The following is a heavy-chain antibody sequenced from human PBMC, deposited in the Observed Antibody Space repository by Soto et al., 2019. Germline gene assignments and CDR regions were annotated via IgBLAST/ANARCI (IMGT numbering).Heavy chain of an antibody. J-gene: IGHJ6*02. CDR3: ARERAYCGGGISCSYYYGMDV. CDR1: GFTFSSYS. CDR2: ISSSSSYI. Sequence: PGGSLRLSCAASGFTFSSYSMNWVRQAPGKGLEWVSSISSSSSYIYYADSVKGRFTISRDNAKNSLYLQMNSLRAEDTAVYYCARERAYCGGGISCSYYYGMDVWGQGTTVTVSS. D-gene: IGHD2-21*01. V-gene: IGHV3-21*01.